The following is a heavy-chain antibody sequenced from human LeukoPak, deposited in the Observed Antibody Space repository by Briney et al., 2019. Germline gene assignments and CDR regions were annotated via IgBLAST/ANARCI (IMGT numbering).Heavy chain of an antibody. CDR1: GFTFSSYS. CDR2: ISSSSSYI. D-gene: IGHD3-16*02. J-gene: IGHJ4*02. CDR3: AGDDYVWGSYRTFDY. V-gene: IGHV3-21*01. Sequence: GGSLRLSCAASGFTFSSYSMNWVRQAPGKGLEWVSSISSSSSYIYYADSVKGRFTISRDNAKNSLYLQMNNLRAEDTAVYYCAGDDYVWGSYRTFDYWGQGTLVTVSS.